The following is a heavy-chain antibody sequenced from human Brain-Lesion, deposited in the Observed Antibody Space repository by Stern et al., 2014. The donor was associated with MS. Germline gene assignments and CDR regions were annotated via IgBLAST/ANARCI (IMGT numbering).Heavy chain of an antibody. CDR2: IKQDGSEN. J-gene: IGHJ4*02. V-gene: IGHV3-7*01. Sequence: VQLVQSGAGLAQPGGSLRLSCAASGLCFSDYWMSWVRQAPGKGLEWVAFIKQDGSENIYLDSVQGRFTIPTDNTQNHPSLQMNSLRAEDTAFYYCARGRDYFGPWGQGTLVTVSS. CDR3: ARGRDYFGP. CDR1: GLCFSDYW.